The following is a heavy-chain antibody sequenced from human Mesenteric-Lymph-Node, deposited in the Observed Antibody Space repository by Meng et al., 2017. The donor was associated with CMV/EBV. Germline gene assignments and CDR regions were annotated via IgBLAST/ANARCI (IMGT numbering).Heavy chain of an antibody. J-gene: IGHJ4*02. CDR3: ARVGPYCSGGSCYYRKYYFDY. CDR1: GYY. V-gene: IGHV4-34*01. Sequence: GYYWSWIRQPPGKGLEWIGEINHSGSTNYNPSLKSRVTISVDTSKNQFSLKLSSVTAADTAVYYCARVGPYCSGGSCYYRKYYFDYWGQGTLVTVSS. CDR2: INHSGST. D-gene: IGHD2-15*01.